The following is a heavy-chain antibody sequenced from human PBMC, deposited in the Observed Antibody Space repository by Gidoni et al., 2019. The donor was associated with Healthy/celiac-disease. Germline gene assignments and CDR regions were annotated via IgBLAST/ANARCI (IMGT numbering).Heavy chain of an antibody. CDR3: ARDWNSSGWYDY. CDR2: IYSGGST. J-gene: IGHJ4*02. Sequence: EVQLVESGGGLVQPGGSLRLSCAASGFTVSSNYMSWVRQAPGKGLGWVSVIYSGGSTYYADSVKGRFTISRDNSKNTLYLQMNSRRAEDTAVYYCARDWNSSGWYDYWGQGTLVTVSS. D-gene: IGHD6-19*01. V-gene: IGHV3-66*02. CDR1: GFTVSSNY.